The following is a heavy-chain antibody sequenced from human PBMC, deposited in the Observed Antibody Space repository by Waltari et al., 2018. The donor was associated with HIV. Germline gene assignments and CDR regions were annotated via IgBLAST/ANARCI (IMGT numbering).Heavy chain of an antibody. Sequence: EVQLVESGGGLVQPGGSLRLSCAASGFPFRSYWMGWVRQAPGKGLEWVANIKQDGSEKYYVDSVNGRFTISRDNAENSLYLQMNSLRAEDTAVYYCARGGFYGSGSKVNWGQGTLVTVSS. V-gene: IGHV3-7*04. CDR2: IKQDGSEK. D-gene: IGHD3-10*01. J-gene: IGHJ4*02. CDR1: GFPFRSYW. CDR3: ARGGFYGSGSKVN.